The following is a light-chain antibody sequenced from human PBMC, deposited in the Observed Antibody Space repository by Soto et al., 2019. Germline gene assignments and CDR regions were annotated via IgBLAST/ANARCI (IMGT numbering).Light chain of an antibody. CDR3: QHFGGSILHT. CDR1: QVIGSRY. J-gene: IGKJ2*01. Sequence: EIVMTQSPGTLSLSPGERATISCRASQVIGSRYLAWYHQKSGQAPRLLIYGASSRATGIPDRFSGSGSGTHLTLAVSRLEPEVFGGYYCQHFGGSILHTFGEGTKLVIK. CDR2: GAS. V-gene: IGKV3-20*01.